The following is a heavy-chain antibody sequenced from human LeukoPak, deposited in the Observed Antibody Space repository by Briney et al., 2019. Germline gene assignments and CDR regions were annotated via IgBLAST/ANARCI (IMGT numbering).Heavy chain of an antibody. CDR3: ARLHYDVLTGPFDY. V-gene: IGHV3-66*04. D-gene: IGHD3-9*01. CDR1: GITVSSNY. CDR2: ICSGGAT. J-gene: IGHJ4*02. Sequence: GGSLRLSCVASGITVSSNYMSWVRQAPGKGLEWVSIICSGGATFYADSVKGRFIISRENSKNTLWLQMNSLRAEDTAVYYCARLHYDVLTGPFDYWGQGTLVTVSS.